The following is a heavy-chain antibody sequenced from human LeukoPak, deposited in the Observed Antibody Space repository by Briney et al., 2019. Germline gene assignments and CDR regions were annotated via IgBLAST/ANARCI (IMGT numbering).Heavy chain of an antibody. CDR1: GGSISRSSYY. V-gene: IGHV4-39*07. J-gene: IGHJ3*02. Sequence: PSETLSLTCTVSGGSISRSSYYWGWMRQPPGKGLEWIGSIYYSGSSYYNPSHKSRVTISVDTYTKQFSLKLSSVTAADTAMYYCARDVHIYGNAIGIWGQGTMVTVSS. D-gene: IGHD1-26*01. CDR2: IYYSGSS. CDR3: ARDVHIYGNAIGI.